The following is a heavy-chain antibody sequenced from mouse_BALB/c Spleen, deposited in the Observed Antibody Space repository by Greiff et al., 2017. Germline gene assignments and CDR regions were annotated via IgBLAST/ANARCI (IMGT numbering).Heavy chain of an antibody. CDR2: INPYNDGT. V-gene: IGHV1-14*01. Sequence: VQLQQSGPELVKPGASVKMSCKASGYTFTSYVMHWVKQKPGQGLEWIGYINPYNDGTKYNEKFKGKATLTSDKSSSTAYMELSSLTSEDSAVYYCARLYGSSWGRAMDYWGQGTSVTVSS. D-gene: IGHD1-1*01. J-gene: IGHJ4*01. CDR3: ARLYGSSWGRAMDY. CDR1: GYTFTSYV.